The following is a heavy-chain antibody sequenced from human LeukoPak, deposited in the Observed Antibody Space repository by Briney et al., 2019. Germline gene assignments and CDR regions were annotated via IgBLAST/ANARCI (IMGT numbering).Heavy chain of an antibody. J-gene: IGHJ4*02. CDR1: GFTFSSYA. CDR3: AKDELERGYSYGSIDY. V-gene: IGHV3-23*01. CDR2: ISGSGGST. D-gene: IGHD5-18*01. Sequence: PGGSLRLSCAASGFTFSSYAMSWVRQAPGKGLEWVSVISGSGGSTYYADSVKGRFTISRDNSKNTLYLQMNSLRAEDTAVYYCAKDELERGYSYGSIDYWGQGTLVTVSS.